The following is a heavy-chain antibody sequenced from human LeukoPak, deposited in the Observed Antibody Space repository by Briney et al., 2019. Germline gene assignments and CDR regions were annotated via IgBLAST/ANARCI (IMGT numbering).Heavy chain of an antibody. D-gene: IGHD4-17*01. CDR2: IIPIFGTA. J-gene: IGHJ4*02. V-gene: IGHV1-69*13. Sequence: ASVKVSCNASGGTFSSYAISWVRQAPGQGLEWMGGIIPIFGTANYAQKFQGRVTITADESTSTAYMEPSSLRSEDTAVYYCASHPVRATVTTDFDYWGQGTLDTVSS. CDR3: ASHPVRATVTTDFDY. CDR1: GGTFSSYA.